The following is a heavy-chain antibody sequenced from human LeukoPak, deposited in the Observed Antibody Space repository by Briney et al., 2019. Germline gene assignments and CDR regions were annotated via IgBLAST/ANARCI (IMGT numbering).Heavy chain of an antibody. CDR1: GFTFSSYS. D-gene: IGHD6-13*01. V-gene: IGHV3-21*04. CDR2: ISSSSYI. J-gene: IGHJ4*02. Sequence: GGSLRLSCAASGFTFSSYSMNWVRQAPGKGLEWVSSISSSSYIYYADSVKGRFTISRDNAKNSLYLQMNSLRAEDTAVYYCAREQHLGSFDYWGQGTLVTVSS. CDR3: AREQHLGSFDY.